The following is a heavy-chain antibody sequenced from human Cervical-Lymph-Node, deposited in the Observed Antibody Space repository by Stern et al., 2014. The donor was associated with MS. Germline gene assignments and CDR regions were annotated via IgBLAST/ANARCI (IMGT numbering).Heavy chain of an antibody. D-gene: IGHD5-18*01. CDR1: RFTFRSYA. J-gene: IGHJ6*02. Sequence: VQLVESGGGVVQPGTSLRLSCTGSRFTFRSYAIHWVRQAPGQGLEWVSVPSSDGGTRQYADSVNGRFTISRDNSKNTVYLHLNSLRPEDTGVYHCAKDRRGGYNYLYGMDVWGQGTTVTVS. V-gene: IGHV3-30*18. CDR3: AKDRRGGYNYLYGMDV. CDR2: PSSDGGTR.